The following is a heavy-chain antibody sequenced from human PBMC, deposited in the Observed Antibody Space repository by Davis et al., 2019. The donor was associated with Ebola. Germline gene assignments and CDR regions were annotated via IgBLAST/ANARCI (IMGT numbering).Heavy chain of an antibody. D-gene: IGHD1-26*01. CDR3: ATDAWGGYDP. Sequence: GGSLRLSCSASGFIARIYWMSWVRQAPGKGLEWVATTNQDGTQNYYVDSVKGRFTISRDNAKNSVFLEMNNLGVEDTAMYYCATDAWGGYDPWGQGTLVTVSS. CDR2: TNQDGTQN. J-gene: IGHJ5*02. V-gene: IGHV3-7*03. CDR1: GFIARIYW.